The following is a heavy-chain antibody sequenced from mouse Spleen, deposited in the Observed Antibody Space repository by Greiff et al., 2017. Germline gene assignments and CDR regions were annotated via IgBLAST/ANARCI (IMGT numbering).Heavy chain of an antibody. CDR1: GYTFTDYN. V-gene: IGHV1-18*01. D-gene: IGHD2-13*01. CDR3: ARHRGYYGDTFAY. CDR2: INPNNGGT. J-gene: IGHJ3*01. Sequence: VQLQQSGPELVKPGASVKIPCKASGYTFTDYNMDWVKQSHGKSLEWIGDINPNNGGTIYNQKFKGKATLTVDKSSSTAYMELRSLTSEDTAVYYCARHRGYYGDTFAYWGQGTLVTVSA.